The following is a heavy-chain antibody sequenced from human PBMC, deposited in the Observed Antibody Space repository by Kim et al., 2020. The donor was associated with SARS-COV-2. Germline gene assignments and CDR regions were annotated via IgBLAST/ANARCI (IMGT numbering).Heavy chain of an antibody. V-gene: IGHV3-30*01. Sequence: DSVKGRFTISRDNSKNTLYLQMNSLRAEDTAVYYCARDWGTMTLYWYFDLWGRGTLVTVSS. D-gene: IGHD3-22*01. J-gene: IGHJ2*01. CDR3: ARDWGTMTLYWYFDL.